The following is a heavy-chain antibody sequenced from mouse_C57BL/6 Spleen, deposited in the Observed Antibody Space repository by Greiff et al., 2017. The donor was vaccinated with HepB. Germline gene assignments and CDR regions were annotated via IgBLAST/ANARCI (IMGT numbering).Heavy chain of an antibody. J-gene: IGHJ2*01. Sequence: VQLQQSGAELVKPGASVKMSCKASGYTFTSYWITWVKQRPGQGLEWIGDIYPGSGSTNYNEKFKSKATLTVDTSSSTAYMQLSSLTSEDSAVYYCARGDRQLRHYFDYWGQGTTLTVSS. D-gene: IGHD3-2*02. CDR2: IYPGSGST. CDR1: GYTFTSYW. CDR3: ARGDRQLRHYFDY. V-gene: IGHV1-55*01.